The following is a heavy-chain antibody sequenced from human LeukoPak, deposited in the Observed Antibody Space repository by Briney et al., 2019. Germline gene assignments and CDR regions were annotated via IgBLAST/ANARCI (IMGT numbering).Heavy chain of an antibody. J-gene: IGHJ1*01. CDR1: GYSFTSYW. CDR3: AMGSTAHHSTSYYSYFQH. CDR2: IYPGDSDT. V-gene: IGHV5-51*01. D-gene: IGHD3-22*01. Sequence: GESLKISCKGSGYSFTSYWIGWVRQMPGKGPEWMGIIYPGDSDTRYSPSFQGQVTLSADKSISTAYLQWSSLKASDTAMYYCAMGSTAHHSTSYYSYFQHWGQGTLVTVSS.